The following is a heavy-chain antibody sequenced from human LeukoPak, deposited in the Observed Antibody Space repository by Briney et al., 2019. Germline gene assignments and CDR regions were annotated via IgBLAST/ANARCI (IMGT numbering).Heavy chain of an antibody. CDR3: ARGGGCTNGVCPPSLSWYFDL. J-gene: IGHJ2*01. V-gene: IGHV1-69*05. D-gene: IGHD2-8*01. Sequence: SVKVSCKASGGTFGSYAISWVRQAPGQGLEWMGGIIPIFGTANYAQKFQGRVTITTDESTSTAYMELSSLRSEDTAVYYCARGGGCTNGVCPPSLSWYFDLWGRGTLVTVSS. CDR2: IIPIFGTA. CDR1: GGTFGSYA.